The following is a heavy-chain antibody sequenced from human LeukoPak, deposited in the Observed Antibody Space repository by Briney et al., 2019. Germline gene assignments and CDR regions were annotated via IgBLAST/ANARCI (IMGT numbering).Heavy chain of an antibody. CDR1: GFIFSSYW. V-gene: IGHV3-7*01. D-gene: IGHD3-10*02. CDR2: INQEGSER. J-gene: IGHJ6*04. Sequence: GGSLRLSCEVSGFIFSSYWMSWVRQAPGKGLEWVGNINQEGSERNHGDSVNGRFTISRDNAENSLCLQMNSLRAEDTAVYYCAELGITMIGGVWGKGTTVTISS. CDR3: AELGITMIGGV.